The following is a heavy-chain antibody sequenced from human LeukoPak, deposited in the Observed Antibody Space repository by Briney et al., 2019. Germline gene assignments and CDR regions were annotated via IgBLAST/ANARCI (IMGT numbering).Heavy chain of an antibody. V-gene: IGHV4-39*07. CDR2: IYYSGST. CDR1: GGSISSSSYY. D-gene: IGHD7-27*01. J-gene: IGHJ4*02. CDR3: ASRKLGNDY. Sequence: SETLSLTCTVSGGSISSSSYYWGWIRQPPGKGLEWIGNIYYSGSTYYTPSLKSRVSISADTSKNQFSLNLSSVTAADTAVYYCASRKLGNDYWGQGTLVTVSS.